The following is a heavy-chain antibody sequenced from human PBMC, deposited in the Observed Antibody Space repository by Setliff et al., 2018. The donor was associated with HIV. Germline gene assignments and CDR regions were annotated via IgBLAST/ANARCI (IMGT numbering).Heavy chain of an antibody. CDR2: MSPNSGNT. CDR3: ARAQFYYASGSFYPSDYHYYMDV. D-gene: IGHD3-10*01. CDR1: GYAFTSYH. V-gene: IGHV1-8*02. Sequence: ASVKVSCKASGYAFTSYHINWVRQATGQGLEWMGWMSPNSGNTGYAQKFQGRVTMTRNTSVNTAYMELSSLRSEDTAVYYCARAQFYYASGSFYPSDYHYYMDVWGKGTTVTVSS. J-gene: IGHJ6*03.